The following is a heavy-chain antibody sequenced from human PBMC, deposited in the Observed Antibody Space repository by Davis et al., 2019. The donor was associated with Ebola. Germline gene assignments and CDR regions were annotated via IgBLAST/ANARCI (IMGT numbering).Heavy chain of an antibody. J-gene: IGHJ5*02. CDR1: GFTFSSYA. V-gene: IGHV4-34*01. CDR2: INHSGST. D-gene: IGHD3-10*01. CDR3: ARKELYYYGSGSGWFDP. Sequence: GSLRLSCAASGFTFSSYAMSWVRQPPGKGLEWIGEINHSGSTNYNPSLKSRVTISVDTSKNQFSLKLSSVTAADTAVYYCARKELYYYGSGSGWFDPWGQGTLVTVSS.